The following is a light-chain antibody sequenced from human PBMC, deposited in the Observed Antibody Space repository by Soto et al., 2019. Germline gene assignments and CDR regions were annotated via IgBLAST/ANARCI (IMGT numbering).Light chain of an antibody. CDR1: QDISNY. Sequence: DIQMTQSPSSLSASVGDRVTITCQASQDISNYLNWYQQKPGKAPKLLIYDASNLETGVPSRFSGSRSGTDFTFTISSLQPEDIATYYCQQYDNLPPLTFGGATKVEIK. V-gene: IGKV1-33*01. CDR3: QQYDNLPPLT. J-gene: IGKJ4*01. CDR2: DAS.